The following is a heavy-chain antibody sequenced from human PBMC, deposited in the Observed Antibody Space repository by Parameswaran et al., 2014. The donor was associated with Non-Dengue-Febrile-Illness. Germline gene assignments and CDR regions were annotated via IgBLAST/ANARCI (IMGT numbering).Heavy chain of an antibody. CDR2: ISGSGDTT. Sequence: VRQAPGKGLEWVSIISGSGDTTYYADSVKGRFTVSRDNSKNTLYLQMNSLRGEDTAVYYCAKAGGAGGTTPHYYFYYGMDVWGQGTTVTVSS. CDR3: AKAGGAGGTTPHYYFYYGMDV. V-gene: IGHV3-23*01. D-gene: IGHD1-1*01. J-gene: IGHJ6*02.